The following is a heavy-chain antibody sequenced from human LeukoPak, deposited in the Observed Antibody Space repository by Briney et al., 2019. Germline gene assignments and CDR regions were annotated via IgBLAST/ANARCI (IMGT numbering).Heavy chain of an antibody. V-gene: IGHV1-2*06. CDR3: ARESAANFDY. J-gene: IGHJ4*02. CDR1: GYTFTGYY. CDR2: INPNSGGT. Sequence: ASVKVSCKASGYTFTGYYMHWVRQAPGQGLEWMGRINPNSGGTNYAQKFQGRVTMTRDTSISTAYMEMSRLRSDDAAVYYWARESAANFDYWGQGTLVTVSS. D-gene: IGHD5-18*01.